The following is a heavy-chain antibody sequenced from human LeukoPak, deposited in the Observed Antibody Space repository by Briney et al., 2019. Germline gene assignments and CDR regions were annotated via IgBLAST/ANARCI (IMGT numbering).Heavy chain of an antibody. CDR2: IRSKANSYAT. CDR3: TRHFDVVVVDATPEFDY. D-gene: IGHD2-15*01. Sequence: GGSLRLSCAASGFTFSGSAMHWVRQASGKGLEWVGRIRSKANSYATAYAASVKGRFTISRDDSKNTAYLQMNSLKTEDTAVYYCTRHFDVVVVDATPEFDYWGQGTLVTVSS. V-gene: IGHV3-73*01. J-gene: IGHJ4*02. CDR1: GFTFSGSA.